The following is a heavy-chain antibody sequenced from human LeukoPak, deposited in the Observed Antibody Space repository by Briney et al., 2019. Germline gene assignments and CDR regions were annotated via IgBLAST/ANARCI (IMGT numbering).Heavy chain of an antibody. D-gene: IGHD6-13*01. CDR1: GFTFSSYA. J-gene: IGHJ4*02. V-gene: IGHV3-23*01. CDR2: ISGSGGST. Sequence: PGGSLRLSCAASGFTFSSYAMSWVRQAPGKGLEWVSAISGSGGSTYYADSVKGRFTISRDNAKNSLYLQMNSLRAEDTALYYCAKDRRSAAAGPFDYWGQGTLVTVSS. CDR3: AKDRRSAAAGPFDY.